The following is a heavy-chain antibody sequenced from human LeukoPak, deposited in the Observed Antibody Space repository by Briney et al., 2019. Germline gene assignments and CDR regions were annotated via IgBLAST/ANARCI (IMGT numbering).Heavy chain of an antibody. Sequence: GGSLRLSCAASGFTFGIYAMNWVRQAPGKGLEWVSYIGPSGSNIYYADSVKGRFTISRDNAKDSLYLQMNSLRAEDTGVYFCARGQTLTFWGQGTLVTASS. V-gene: IGHV3-48*01. CDR1: GFTFGIYA. CDR3: ARGQTLTF. CDR2: IGPSGSNI. J-gene: IGHJ4*02.